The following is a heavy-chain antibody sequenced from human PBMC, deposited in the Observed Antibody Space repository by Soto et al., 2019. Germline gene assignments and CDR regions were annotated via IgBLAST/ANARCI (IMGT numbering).Heavy chain of an antibody. Sequence: EVQLVESGGGLVQPGGSLRLSCAASGFTVSSNYMSWVRQAPGKGLEWVSVIYSGGSTYYADSVKGRFTISRHNSKNTLYLQMNSLRAEDTAVYYCAGDTVVGGSYRRVDTWGEGRMVTFAS. D-gene: IGHD3-16*02. CDR2: IYSGGST. V-gene: IGHV3-53*04. CDR3: AGDTVVGGSYRRVDT. CDR1: GFTVSSNY. J-gene: IGHJ3*02.